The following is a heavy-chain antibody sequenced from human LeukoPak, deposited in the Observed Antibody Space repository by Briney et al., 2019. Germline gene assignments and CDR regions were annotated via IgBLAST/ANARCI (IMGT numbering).Heavy chain of an antibody. Sequence: PGGSLRLSCAASGFTFSDYYMSWIRQAPGKGLEWVSYISSSGSTIYYADSVKGRFTISRDNAKNSLYLQMNSLRAEDTAVYYCARAKVGATKAAFDIWGQGTMVTVSS. V-gene: IGHV3-11*04. CDR2: ISSSGSTI. CDR1: GFTFSDYY. D-gene: IGHD1-26*01. CDR3: ARAKVGATKAAFDI. J-gene: IGHJ3*02.